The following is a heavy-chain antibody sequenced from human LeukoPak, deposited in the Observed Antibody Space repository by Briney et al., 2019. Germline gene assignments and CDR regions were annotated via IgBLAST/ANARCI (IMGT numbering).Heavy chain of an antibody. CDR2: INTDGSST. J-gene: IGHJ6*03. CDR3: ARDAGRDYSDYYYYYYMDV. V-gene: IGHV3-74*01. CDR1: GFTFSNYA. D-gene: IGHD4-11*01. Sequence: GGSLRLSCAASGFTFSNYAMSWVRQAPGKGLVWVSRINTDGSSTTYADSVKGRFTISRDNAKNTLYLQMNSLRAEDTAVYYCARDAGRDYSDYYYYYYMDVWGKGTTVTVSS.